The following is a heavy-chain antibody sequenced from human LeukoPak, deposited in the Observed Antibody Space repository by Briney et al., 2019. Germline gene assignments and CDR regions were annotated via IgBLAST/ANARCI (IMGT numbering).Heavy chain of an antibody. Sequence: ASVKVSCKASGYTFTGDYMHWVRQAPGQGLEWMGWINPNSGGTNYAQKFQGRVTMTRDTSISTAYMELSRLRSDDTAVYYCAREVYLGAVAGTDYFDYWGQGTLVTVSS. CDR3: AREVYLGAVAGTDYFDY. J-gene: IGHJ4*02. V-gene: IGHV1-2*02. D-gene: IGHD6-19*01. CDR2: INPNSGGT. CDR1: GYTFTGDY.